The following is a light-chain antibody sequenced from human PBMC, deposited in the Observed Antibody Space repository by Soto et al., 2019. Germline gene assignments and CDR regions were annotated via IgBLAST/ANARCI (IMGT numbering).Light chain of an antibody. CDR2: DAS. V-gene: IGKV3-20*01. Sequence: ETVLTQSPGTLSLSPGERATLSCRASQSVSSSYLAWYQQKPGQAPRLLIYDASSRATGIPDRFSGSGSGTDCTLTISRLEPEDFEVYYCQQYVRSPPSWTFGQGTKVEIK. CDR1: QSVSSSY. J-gene: IGKJ1*01. CDR3: QQYVRSPPSWT.